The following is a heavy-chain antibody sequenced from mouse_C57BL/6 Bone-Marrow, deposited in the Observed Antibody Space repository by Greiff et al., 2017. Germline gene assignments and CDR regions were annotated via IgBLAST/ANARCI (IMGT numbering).Heavy chain of an antibody. Sequence: VQGVESGPGLVAPSQSLSITCTVSGFSLTSYGVAWVRQPPGKGLEWLGVIWGGGSTNYTSALMSRLSISKDNSKSQVFLKMNSLQTEYTAMYYCAKRDGNYGWFAYWGQGTLVTVSA. CDR3: AKRDGNYGWFAY. D-gene: IGHD2-1*01. V-gene: IGHV2-9*01. CDR1: GFSLTSYG. CDR2: IWGGGST. J-gene: IGHJ3*01.